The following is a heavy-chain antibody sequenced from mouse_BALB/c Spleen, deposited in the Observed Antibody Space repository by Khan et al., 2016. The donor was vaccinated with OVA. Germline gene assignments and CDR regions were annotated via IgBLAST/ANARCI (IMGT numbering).Heavy chain of an antibody. CDR2: IDPENGDT. CDR3: VRLGYGNYWFAY. V-gene: IGHV14-1*02. CDR1: GFNIKDYY. D-gene: IGHD2-10*02. J-gene: IGHJ3*01. Sequence: VQLKESGAELVRPGALVKLSCKASGFNIKDYYMNWVKQRPEQGLEWIGWIDPENGDTIYDPKFQGKASITADTSSNTAYLHLSSLTSEDTAVYYCVRLGYGNYWFAYWGQGTLVTVSA.